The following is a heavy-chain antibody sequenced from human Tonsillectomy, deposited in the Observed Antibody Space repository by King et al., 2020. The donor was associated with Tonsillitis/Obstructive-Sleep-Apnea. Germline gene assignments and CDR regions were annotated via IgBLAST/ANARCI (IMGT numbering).Heavy chain of an antibody. CDR2: IYYSGST. Sequence: VQLQESGPGLVKPSETLSLTCTVSGGSISSYYWSWLRQPPGKGLEWIGYIYYSGSTNYNPSLQSRVPISVDTSKNQFSLKLSSVTAADTAGYYCAGTPGRFLEWFFDSWGQGTLVTVSS. V-gene: IGHV4-59*08. CDR3: AGTPGRFLEWFFDS. CDR1: GGSISSYY. J-gene: IGHJ4*02. D-gene: IGHD3-3*01.